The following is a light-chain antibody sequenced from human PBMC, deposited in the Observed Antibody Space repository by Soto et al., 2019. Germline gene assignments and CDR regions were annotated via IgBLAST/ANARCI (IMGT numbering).Light chain of an antibody. J-gene: IGKJ1*01. CDR3: QQYNTYSRT. Sequence: DLPMTQSPSTLSASVGDRVTITCRASQSIGSWLAWYQQKPGKAPKLLIYKASNLESGVPSRFSGSGSGTEFTLTISSLQPDDFATYHCQQYNTYSRTFGQGTKVEIK. V-gene: IGKV1-5*03. CDR2: KAS. CDR1: QSIGSW.